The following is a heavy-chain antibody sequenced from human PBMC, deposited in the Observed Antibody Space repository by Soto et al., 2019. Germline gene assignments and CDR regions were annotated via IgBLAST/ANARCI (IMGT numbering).Heavy chain of an antibody. Sequence: EVDLVESGGGLAKPGGALRLSCTDSGFTFSSHTMNWVRQAPGKGLEWVSSISATGSDIYYGDSVMCRFTISRDNAKNSLYLQLNNLRVEDTAVYYCARGYDVVRVPVAIRVGYFDHWGQGTVVTVSS. V-gene: IGHV3-21*01. D-gene: IGHD3-16*01. J-gene: IGHJ4*02. CDR3: ARGYDVVRVPVAIRVGYFDH. CDR1: GFTFSSHT. CDR2: ISATGSDI.